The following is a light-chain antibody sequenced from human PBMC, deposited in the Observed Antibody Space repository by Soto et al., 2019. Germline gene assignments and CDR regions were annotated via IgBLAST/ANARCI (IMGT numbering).Light chain of an antibody. CDR1: QSISSY. CDR3: QQSYSTPYT. V-gene: IGKV1-39*01. Sequence: DIQMTQSPSSLSASVGDRVTITCRASQSISSYVNWYQQKPGKAPKFLIYAASSLQSGVPSRFSGSGSGTDFTLNISSLQPEDFETYYCQQSYSTPYTFGQGTKLEIK. CDR2: AAS. J-gene: IGKJ2*01.